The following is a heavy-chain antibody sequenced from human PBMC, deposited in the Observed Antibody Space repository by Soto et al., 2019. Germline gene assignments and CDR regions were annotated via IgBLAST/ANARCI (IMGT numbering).Heavy chain of an antibody. CDR1: GGTFSSYA. D-gene: IGHD3-3*01. CDR2: IIPIFGTA. Sequence: ASVKVSCKASGGTFSSYAISWVRQAPGQGLEWMGGIIPIFGTANYAQKFQGRVTITADESTSTAYMELSSLRSEDTAVYYCARGGFWSGSIGIDYWGQGTLVTVSS. CDR3: ARGGFWSGSIGIDY. J-gene: IGHJ4*02. V-gene: IGHV1-69*13.